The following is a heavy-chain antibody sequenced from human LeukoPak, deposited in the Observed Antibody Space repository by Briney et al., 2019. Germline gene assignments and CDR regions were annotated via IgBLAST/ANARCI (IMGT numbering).Heavy chain of an antibody. CDR2: INHSGST. CDR3: ARGLIAAAVPYFDY. Sequence: PSETLSLTCAVYGGSFSGYYWSWIRQPPGKGLEWIGEINHSGSTNYNPSLKSRVTISVDTSKNQFSLKLSSVTAADTAVYYCARGLIAAAVPYFDYWGQGTLVTVSS. D-gene: IGHD6-13*01. V-gene: IGHV4-34*01. CDR1: GGSFSGYY. J-gene: IGHJ4*02.